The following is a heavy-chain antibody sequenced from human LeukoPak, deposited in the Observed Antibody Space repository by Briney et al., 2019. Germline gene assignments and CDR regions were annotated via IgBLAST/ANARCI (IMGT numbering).Heavy chain of an antibody. Sequence: SETLSLTCTVSGGSISSSSYYWGWIRQPPGKGLEWIGSIYYSGSTYYNPSLKSRVTISVDTSKNQFSLKLSSVTAADTAVYYCARDNYGDYVYTRNHDAFDIWGQGTMVTVSS. CDR2: IYYSGST. J-gene: IGHJ3*02. CDR1: GGSISSSSYY. V-gene: IGHV4-39*07. CDR3: ARDNYGDYVYTRNHDAFDI. D-gene: IGHD4-17*01.